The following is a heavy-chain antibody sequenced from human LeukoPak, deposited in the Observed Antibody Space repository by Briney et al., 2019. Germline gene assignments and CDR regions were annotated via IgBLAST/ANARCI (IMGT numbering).Heavy chain of an antibody. CDR1: GFTFSSYW. V-gene: IGHV3-7*01. Sequence: GGSLRLSCAASGFTFSSYWMSWVRQAPGKGLEWVANIKQDGSEKYYVDPVKGRFTISRDNAKNPLYLQMNSLRAEDTAVYYCARVWYDYVWGSYREGDYFDYWGQGTLVTVSS. D-gene: IGHD3-16*02. CDR3: ARVWYDYVWGSYREGDYFDY. J-gene: IGHJ4*02. CDR2: IKQDGSEK.